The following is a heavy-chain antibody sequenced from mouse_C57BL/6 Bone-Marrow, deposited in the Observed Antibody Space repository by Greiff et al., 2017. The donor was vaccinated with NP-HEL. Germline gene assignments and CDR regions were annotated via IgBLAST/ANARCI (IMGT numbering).Heavy chain of an antibody. CDR2: INPNNGGT. D-gene: IGHD3-1*01. J-gene: IGHJ1*03. V-gene: IGHV1-26*01. CDR3: ASSGLGNYGYFDV. Sequence: EVQLQQSGPELVKPGASVKISCKASGYTFTDYYMNWVKQSHGKSLEWIGDINPNNGGTSYNQKFKGKATLTVDKSSSTAYMELRSLTSEDSAVYYCASSGLGNYGYFDVWGTGTTVTVSS. CDR1: GYTFTDYY.